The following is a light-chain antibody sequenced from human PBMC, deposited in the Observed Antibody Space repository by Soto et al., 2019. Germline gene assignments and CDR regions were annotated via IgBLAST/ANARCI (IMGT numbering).Light chain of an antibody. CDR1: QGISNY. V-gene: IGKV1-27*01. Sequence: DIQMTQSPSSLSASVGDRVTITCRASQGISNYLAWYQQKPGKVHKLLIYAASTLQSGVPSRFSGSGSGTDFTLTISSLQPDDVASYYCQKYNIAFPKVGQGTKGEIK. CDR3: QKYNIAFPK. CDR2: AAS. J-gene: IGKJ1*01.